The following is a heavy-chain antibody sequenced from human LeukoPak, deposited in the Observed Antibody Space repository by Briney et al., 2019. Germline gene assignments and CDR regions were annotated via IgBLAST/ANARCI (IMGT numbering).Heavy chain of an antibody. V-gene: IGHV1-18*01. D-gene: IGHD1-26*01. J-gene: IGHJ6*03. CDR3: ARGKISGADYYYMDV. CDR1: AYSFTSYG. Sequence: GASVKVSCKASAYSFTSYGMSWVRQAPGQGLEWMGWSSRYNGNTKYAQKFQGRVTMTTDTSTSTDYMELRSLTSEDTAVYYCARGKISGADYYYMDVWGKGTTVTVSS. CDR2: SSRYNGNT.